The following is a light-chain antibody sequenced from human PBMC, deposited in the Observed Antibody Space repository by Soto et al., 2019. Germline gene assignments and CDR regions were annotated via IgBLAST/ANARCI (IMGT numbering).Light chain of an antibody. V-gene: IGKV1-5*01. Sequence: DIQMTQSPSTLSASVGDRVTITCRASQSVRSWLAWYQQKPGRAPKFLIYDASSLESEVPSRFSGSGSGTEFTLTISNLQPDDFATYYCQQYDNYPLTFGGGTKVEI. J-gene: IGKJ4*01. CDR3: QQYDNYPLT. CDR1: QSVRSW. CDR2: DAS.